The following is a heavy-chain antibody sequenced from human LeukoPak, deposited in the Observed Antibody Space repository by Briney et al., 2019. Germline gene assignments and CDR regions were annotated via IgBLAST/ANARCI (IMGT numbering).Heavy chain of an antibody. Sequence: SETLSLTCTVSGGSISSYYWSWIRQPPGKGLEWIGEIYHSGSTNYNPSLKSRVTISVDKSKNQFSLKLSSVTAADTAVYYCARLRVGATGDFDYWGQGTLVTVSS. CDR3: ARLRVGATGDFDY. J-gene: IGHJ4*02. CDR1: GGSISSYY. CDR2: IYHSGST. V-gene: IGHV4-59*12. D-gene: IGHD1-26*01.